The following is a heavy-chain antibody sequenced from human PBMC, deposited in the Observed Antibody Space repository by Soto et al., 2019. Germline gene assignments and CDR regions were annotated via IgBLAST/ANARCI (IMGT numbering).Heavy chain of an antibody. V-gene: IGHV1-18*04. CDR3: ARVPTGGREGYCSSTSCSGWFDP. D-gene: IGHD2-2*01. J-gene: IGHJ5*02. Sequence: GASVKVSCKASGYTFTSYGISWVRQAPEQELEWMGWISTYNGNTNYAQKLQGRVTMTTDTSTSTAYMELRSLRSDDTAVYYCARVPTGGREGYCSSTSCSGWFDPWGQGTLVTVSS. CDR1: GYTFTSYG. CDR2: ISTYNGNT.